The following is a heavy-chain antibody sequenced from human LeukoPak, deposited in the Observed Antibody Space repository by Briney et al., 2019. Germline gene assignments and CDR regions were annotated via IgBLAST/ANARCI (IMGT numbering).Heavy chain of an antibody. J-gene: IGHJ5*02. D-gene: IGHD1-14*01. V-gene: IGHV1-69*13. CDR3: ASVTNRNWFDP. CDR2: IIPIFGTA. CDR1: GGTFSSYA. Sequence: ASVTVSCKASGGTFSSYAISWVRQAPGQGLEWMGGIIPIFGTANYAQKFQGRVTITADESTSTAYMELSSLRSEDTAVYYCASVTNRNWFDPWGQGTLVTVSS.